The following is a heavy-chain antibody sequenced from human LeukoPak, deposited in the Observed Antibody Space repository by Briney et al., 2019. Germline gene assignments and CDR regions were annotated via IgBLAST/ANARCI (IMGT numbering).Heavy chain of an antibody. CDR1: GFTFSRYT. CDR2: ISSSGYYI. D-gene: IGHD2-2*01. CDR3: AREARYCSSSSCDYFDY. Sequence: GGSLRLSCAASGFTFSRYTMNWVRQAPGKGLEWVSSISSSGYYIYQADSVKGRFTISRDNAKNSLYLQMNSLRAEDTAVYYCAREARYCSSSSCDYFDYWGQGTLVTVSS. V-gene: IGHV3-21*01. J-gene: IGHJ4*02.